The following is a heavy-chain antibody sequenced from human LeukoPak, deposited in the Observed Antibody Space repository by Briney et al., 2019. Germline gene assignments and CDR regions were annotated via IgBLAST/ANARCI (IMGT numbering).Heavy chain of an antibody. V-gene: IGHV3-7*01. Sequence: GGSLRLSCATSGFTFSTYWMSWVRQAPGKGLEWVANIKQDGSEKYYVDSVKGRFTISRDNAKNSLYLQMNSLRAEDTAVYYCARERQNKDFWSGGDYWGQGTPVTVSS. D-gene: IGHD3-3*01. CDR3: ARERQNKDFWSGGDY. CDR1: GFTFSTYW. CDR2: IKQDGSEK. J-gene: IGHJ4*02.